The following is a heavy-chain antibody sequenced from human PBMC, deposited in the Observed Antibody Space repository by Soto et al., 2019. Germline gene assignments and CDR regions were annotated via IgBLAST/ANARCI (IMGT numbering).Heavy chain of an antibody. CDR2: IYYSGST. Sequence: SETLSLTCTVSGGSISSGGYYWSWIRQHPGKGLEWIGYIYYSGSTYYNPSLKSRVTISVDTSKNQFSLKLSSVTAADTAVYYCARDPQKFGSDAFDIWGQGTMVTISS. CDR3: ARDPQKFGSDAFDI. J-gene: IGHJ3*02. D-gene: IGHD3-3*01. V-gene: IGHV4-31*03. CDR1: GGSISSGGYY.